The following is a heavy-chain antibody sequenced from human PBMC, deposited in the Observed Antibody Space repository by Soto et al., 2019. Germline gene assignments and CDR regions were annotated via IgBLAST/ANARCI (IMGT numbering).Heavy chain of an antibody. Sequence: SETLSLTCAVSGGSISSGGYSWSWIRQPPGKGLEWIGYIYHSGSIYYNPSLKSRVTISVDTSKNQFSLKLSSVTAADTAVYYCARQGRNVVPLRTYYFDYWGQGTLVTVSS. J-gene: IGHJ4*02. CDR2: IYHSGSI. D-gene: IGHD2-2*01. V-gene: IGHV4-30-2*03. CDR1: GGSISSGGYS. CDR3: ARQGRNVVPLRTYYFDY.